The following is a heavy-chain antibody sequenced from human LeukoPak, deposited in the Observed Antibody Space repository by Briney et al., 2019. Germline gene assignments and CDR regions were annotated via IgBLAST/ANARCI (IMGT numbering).Heavy chain of an antibody. J-gene: IGHJ5*02. D-gene: IGHD3-10*01. CDR1: GGSFSGYY. CDR2: INHSGST. CDR3: AREWSLRGIGWFDP. V-gene: IGHV4-34*01. Sequence: PSETLSLTCAVYGGSFSGYYWSWIRQPPGKGLEWIGEINHSGSTNYNPSLKSRVTISVDTSKNLFSLKLSSVTAADTAVYYCAREWSLRGIGWFDPWGQGTLVTVSS.